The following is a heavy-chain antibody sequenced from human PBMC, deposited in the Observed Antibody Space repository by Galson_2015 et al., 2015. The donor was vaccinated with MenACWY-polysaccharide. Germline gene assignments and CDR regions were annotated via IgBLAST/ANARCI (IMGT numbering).Heavy chain of an antibody. D-gene: IGHD1-14*01. Sequence: SLRLSCAASGFTFSTYDMHWVRKAKGEGMEWVAFIRNDGSDKYYLDSVKGRFTISRDNSKNTLSLQMNSLGAGDTAVYYCAREDEYNTPFEQWGRGTLVTVSS. CDR1: GFTFSTYD. V-gene: IGHV3-30*02. J-gene: IGHJ4*02. CDR2: IRNDGSDK. CDR3: AREDEYNTPFEQ.